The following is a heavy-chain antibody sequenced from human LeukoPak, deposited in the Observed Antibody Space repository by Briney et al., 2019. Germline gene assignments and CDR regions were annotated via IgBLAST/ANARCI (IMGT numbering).Heavy chain of an antibody. D-gene: IGHD1-26*01. CDR1: GFTLSSYG. V-gene: IGHV3-30*02. CDR3: AKDRAVWGSSHSYYFDY. Sequence: GGSLRLSCAASGFTLSSYGMHWVRQAPGKGLEWVAFIRYDGSNKYYADSVKGRFTISRDNSKNTLYLQMNSLRAEDTAVYYCAKDRAVWGSSHSYYFDYWGQGTLVTVSS. J-gene: IGHJ4*02. CDR2: IRYDGSNK.